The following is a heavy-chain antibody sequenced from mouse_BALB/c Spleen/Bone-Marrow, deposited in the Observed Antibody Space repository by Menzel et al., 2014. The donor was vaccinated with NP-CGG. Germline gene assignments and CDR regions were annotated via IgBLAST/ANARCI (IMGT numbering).Heavy chain of an antibody. J-gene: IGHJ3*01. CDR1: GYTFTTYW. CDR2: VDPSDGYT. D-gene: IGHD1-3*01. Sequence: QVQLKQSGAELVTPGASVKLSCKASGYTFTTYWMHWVKQRPGHGLEWIGQVDPSDGYTNYSQMFKGKATLTVDKSSSTAYMQLSSLSPEDSAVYYCARGGDNFAWFAYWGQGTLVTVSA. CDR3: ARGGDNFAWFAY. V-gene: IGHV1-69*02.